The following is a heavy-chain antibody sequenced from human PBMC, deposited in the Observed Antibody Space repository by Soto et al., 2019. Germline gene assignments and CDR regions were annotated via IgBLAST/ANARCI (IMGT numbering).Heavy chain of an antibody. J-gene: IGHJ6*02. D-gene: IGHD3-10*01. CDR1: GFTFSTHS. CDR2: MNEDGGTT. Sequence: EVQLVESGGGLVKPGGSLRLSCAASGFTFSTHSMNWVRQAPGKGLVWVSRMNEDGGTTDYADSVKGRFTISRDNAKNTLYLQMNSLRVEDTAVYYCASDLSGRADVWGQGTTVTVSS. CDR3: ASDLSGRADV. V-gene: IGHV3-74*02.